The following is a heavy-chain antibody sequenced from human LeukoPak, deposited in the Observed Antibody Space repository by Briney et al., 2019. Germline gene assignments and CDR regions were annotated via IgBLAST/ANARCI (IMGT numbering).Heavy chain of an antibody. CDR3: ARHYSSSPEHFDY. J-gene: IGHJ4*02. V-gene: IGHV5-51*01. Sequence: GESLKISCKGSGYSFPNYWIGWLRQMPGKGLEWMGIIYPGDSDTRYSPSFQGQVTISADKSIRTAYLQWSSLKASDTAMYYCARHYSSSPEHFDYWGQGTLVTVSS. CDR2: IYPGDSDT. CDR1: GYSFPNYW. D-gene: IGHD6-13*01.